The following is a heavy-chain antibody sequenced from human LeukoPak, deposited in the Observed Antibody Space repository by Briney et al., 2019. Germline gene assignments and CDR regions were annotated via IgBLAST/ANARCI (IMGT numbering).Heavy chain of an antibody. D-gene: IGHD2-21*01. V-gene: IGHV4-30-4*08. CDR1: GGSISSGDYY. Sequence: KPSQTLSLTCTVSGGSISSGDYYWSWIRQPPGKGLEWIGYIYYSGSTYYNPSLKSRVTISVDTSKNQFSLKLSSVTAADTAVYYCARVWSWWPSFDYWGQGTLVTVSS. J-gene: IGHJ4*02. CDR3: ARVWSWWPSFDY. CDR2: IYYSGST.